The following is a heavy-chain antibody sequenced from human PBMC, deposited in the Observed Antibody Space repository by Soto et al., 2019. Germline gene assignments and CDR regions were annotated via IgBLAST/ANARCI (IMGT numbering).Heavy chain of an antibody. Sequence: GASVKVSCKASGYTFTSYGISWVRQAPGQGLEWMGWISAYNGNTNYAQKLQGRVTMTTDTSTSTAYMELRSLRSDDTAVYYCARAPPKWGSSSSKYYYGMDVWGQGTTVTVSS. J-gene: IGHJ6*02. V-gene: IGHV1-18*01. CDR3: ARAPPKWGSSSSKYYYGMDV. D-gene: IGHD6-6*01. CDR2: ISAYNGNT. CDR1: GYTFTSYG.